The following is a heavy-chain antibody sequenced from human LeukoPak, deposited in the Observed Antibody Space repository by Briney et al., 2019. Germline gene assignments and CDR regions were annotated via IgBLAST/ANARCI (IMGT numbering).Heavy chain of an antibody. Sequence: ASVKVSCKASGYTFTSDDINWVRQATGQGLEWMGWMNPNSGNTGYAQKFQGRVTITRNTSLSTAYMELSSLRSEDTAVYYCARSRTAYSSGLIKWLWFDPWGQETLVTVSS. D-gene: IGHD6-19*01. J-gene: IGHJ5*02. CDR2: MNPNSGNT. V-gene: IGHV1-8*03. CDR3: ARSRTAYSSGLIKWLWFDP. CDR1: GYTFTSDD.